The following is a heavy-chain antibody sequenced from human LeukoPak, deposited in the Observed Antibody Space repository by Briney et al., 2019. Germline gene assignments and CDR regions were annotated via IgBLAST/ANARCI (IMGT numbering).Heavy chain of an antibody. V-gene: IGHV4-34*01. CDR1: GGSFSAYY. CDR3: AGTMVRGVLGAFDI. CDR2: IYHSGST. J-gene: IGHJ3*02. D-gene: IGHD3-10*01. Sequence: SETLSLTCAVYGGSFSAYYWSWIRRPPGKGLEWIGYIYHSGSTYYNPSLKSRVTISVDRSKNQFSLKLSSVTAADTAVYYCAGTMVRGVLGAFDIWGQGTMVTVSS.